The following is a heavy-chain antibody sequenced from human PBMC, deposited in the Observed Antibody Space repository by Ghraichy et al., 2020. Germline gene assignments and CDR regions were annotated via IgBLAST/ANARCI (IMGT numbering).Heavy chain of an antibody. D-gene: IGHD4-11*01. J-gene: IGHJ5*02. CDR3: CREDYNPGLPSA. CDR2: IGSDSRYI. V-gene: IGHV3-21*01. Sequence: GSLRLSCAASGFSITSSAMSWVRQAPGKGLEWVSSIGSDSRYIYYADSLKGRFTISRDNAKNSLSLQMNSLRAEDTALYFCCREDYNPGLPSAWGQGALVTVSS. CDR1: GFSITSSA.